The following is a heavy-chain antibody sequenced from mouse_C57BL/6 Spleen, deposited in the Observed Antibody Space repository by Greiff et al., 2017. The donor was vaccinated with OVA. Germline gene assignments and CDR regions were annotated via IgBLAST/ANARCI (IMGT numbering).Heavy chain of an antibody. CDR2: IYPGNGDT. Sequence: QVQLQQSGAELVRPGASVKMSCKASGYTFTSYNMHWVKQTPRQGLEWIGAIYPGNGDTSYNQKFKGKATLTVDKSSSTAYMQLSSLTSEDAAVYFGAREYYGSSPAWFAYWGQGTLVTVSA. CDR1: GYTFTSYN. CDR3: AREYYGSSPAWFAY. J-gene: IGHJ3*01. V-gene: IGHV1-12*01. D-gene: IGHD1-1*01.